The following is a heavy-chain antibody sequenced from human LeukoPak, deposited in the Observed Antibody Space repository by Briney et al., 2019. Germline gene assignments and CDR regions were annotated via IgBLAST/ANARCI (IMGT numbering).Heavy chain of an antibody. CDR3: ARAEKDIVVVPAARSFDY. Sequence: GASVKVSCKASGYTFTGYYMHWVRQAPGQGLEWMGWINPNSGGTNYAQKFQGRVTMTRDTSISTAYMELSRLRSDDTAVYYCARAEKDIVVVPAARSFDYWGQGTLVTVSS. J-gene: IGHJ4*02. V-gene: IGHV1-2*02. CDR2: INPNSGGT. D-gene: IGHD2-2*01. CDR1: GYTFTGYY.